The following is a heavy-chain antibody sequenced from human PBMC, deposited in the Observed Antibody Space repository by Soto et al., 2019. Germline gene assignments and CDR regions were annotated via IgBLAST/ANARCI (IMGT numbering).Heavy chain of an antibody. D-gene: IGHD6-25*01. Sequence: SETLSLTCTVPGGSISSYYWSWIRQPPGKGLEWIGYIYYSGSTNYNPSLKSRVTISVDTPKNQFSLKVNSMTAADTAIYYCARGGVAARKGRWFDPWGQGTLVTVSS. CDR2: IYYSGST. CDR3: ARGGVAARKGRWFDP. V-gene: IGHV4-59*01. CDR1: GGSISSYY. J-gene: IGHJ5*02.